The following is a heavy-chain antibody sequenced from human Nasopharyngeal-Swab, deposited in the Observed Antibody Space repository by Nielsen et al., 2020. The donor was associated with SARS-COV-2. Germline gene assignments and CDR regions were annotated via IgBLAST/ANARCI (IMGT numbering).Heavy chain of an antibody. CDR2: ISYDGSNK. D-gene: IGHD5-12*01. J-gene: IGHJ4*02. CDR1: GFTFSSYG. CDR3: AKNSGYDSFDY. Sequence: GESLQISCAASGFTFSSYGMHWVRQAPGKGLEWVAVISYDGSNKYYADSVKGRFTISRDNSKNTLYLQMNSLRAEDTAVYYCAKNSGYDSFDYWGQGTLVTVSS. V-gene: IGHV3-30*18.